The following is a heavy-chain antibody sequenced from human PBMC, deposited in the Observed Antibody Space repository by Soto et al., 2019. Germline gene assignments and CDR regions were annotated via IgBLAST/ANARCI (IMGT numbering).Heavy chain of an antibody. Sequence: ASVKVSCKVSGYTLTELSMHWVRQAPGKGLEWMGGFDPEDGETIYAQKFQGRVTMTEDTSTDTAYMELSSLRSEDTAVYYCATRKIGPVDLDAFDIWGQGTMVTVSS. CDR1: GYTLTELS. CDR2: FDPEDGET. V-gene: IGHV1-24*01. D-gene: IGHD2-15*01. CDR3: ATRKIGPVDLDAFDI. J-gene: IGHJ3*02.